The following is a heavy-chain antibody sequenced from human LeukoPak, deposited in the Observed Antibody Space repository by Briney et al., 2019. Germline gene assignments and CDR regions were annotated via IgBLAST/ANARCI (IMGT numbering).Heavy chain of an antibody. V-gene: IGHV3-30*01. Sequence: GGSLRLSCVASGFAFHTFSLTWVRQAPGKGLEWVAVISYDGSNKYYADSVKGRFTISRDNSKNTLYLQMNSLRAEDTAVYYCARGLTTVASSYMDVWGKGTTVTVSS. CDR1: GFAFHTFS. J-gene: IGHJ6*03. CDR2: ISYDGSNK. D-gene: IGHD4-23*01. CDR3: ARGLTTVASSYMDV.